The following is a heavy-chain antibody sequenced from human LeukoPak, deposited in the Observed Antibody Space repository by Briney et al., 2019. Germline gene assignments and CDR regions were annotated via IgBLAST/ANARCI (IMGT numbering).Heavy chain of an antibody. J-gene: IGHJ6*02. V-gene: IGHV4-34*01. Sequence: KPSETLSLTCAVYGGSFSGYYWSWNRQPPGKGPEWIGEINHSGSTNYNPSLKSRVTISVDTSKNQFSLKLSSVTAADTAVYYCARGRLKGLDVWGQGTTVTVSS. D-gene: IGHD2-21*01. CDR3: ARGRLKGLDV. CDR1: GGSFSGYY. CDR2: INHSGST.